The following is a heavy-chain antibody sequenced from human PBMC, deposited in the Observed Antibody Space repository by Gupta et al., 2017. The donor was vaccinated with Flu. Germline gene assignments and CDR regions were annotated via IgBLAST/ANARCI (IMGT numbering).Heavy chain of an antibody. D-gene: IGHD1-7*01. Sequence: DDDKFYNSSLMTRLTISKDTSKNQVVLTLTNMDPVDTATYYCARMGIIGTTIYAMDVWGQGTTVTVSS. J-gene: IGHJ6*02. V-gene: IGHV2-70*04. CDR2: DDDK. CDR3: ARMGIIGTTIYAMDV.